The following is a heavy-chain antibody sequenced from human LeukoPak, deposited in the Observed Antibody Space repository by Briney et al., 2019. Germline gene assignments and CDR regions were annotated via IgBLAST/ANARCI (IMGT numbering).Heavy chain of an antibody. V-gene: IGHV1-69*04. CDR3: ASDRTGYSSSWYVG. D-gene: IGHD6-13*01. J-gene: IGHJ4*02. Sequence: GASVKVSCKASGGTFSSYAISWVRQAPGQGLEWMGRIIPILGIANYAQKFQGRVTITADKSTSTAYVELSSLRSEDTAVYYCASDRTGYSSSWYVGWGQGTLVTVSS. CDR1: GGTFSSYA. CDR2: IIPILGIA.